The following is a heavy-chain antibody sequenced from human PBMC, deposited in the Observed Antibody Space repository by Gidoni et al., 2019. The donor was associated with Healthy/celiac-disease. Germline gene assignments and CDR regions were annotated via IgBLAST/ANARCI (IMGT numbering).Heavy chain of an antibody. J-gene: IGHJ6*02. D-gene: IGHD3-10*01. V-gene: IGHV3-33*01. CDR2: IWYDGSNK. CDR1: GFTFSSYG. Sequence: QVQLVESGGGVVQPGRSLRLSCAASGFTFSSYGMHWVRQAPGKGLEWVAVIWYDGSNKYYADSVKGRFTISRDNSKNTLYLQMNSLRAEDTAVYYCARIGWGDYYYGMDVWGQGTTVTVSS. CDR3: ARIGWGDYYYGMDV.